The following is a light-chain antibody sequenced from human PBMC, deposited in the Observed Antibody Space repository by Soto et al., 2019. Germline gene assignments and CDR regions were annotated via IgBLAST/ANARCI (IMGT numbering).Light chain of an antibody. J-gene: IGKJ1*01. CDR2: RAS. V-gene: IGKV1-39*01. Sequence: DIQMTQSPSSLSASVGDRVTITCRASHSISNYLNWYQQKPGKAPNLLIYRASSLQSGVPSRFSGSGSGTDFTLTISSLQPEDFATYYCQQSYSTPRTFGQGTKVDIK. CDR3: QQSYSTPRT. CDR1: HSISNY.